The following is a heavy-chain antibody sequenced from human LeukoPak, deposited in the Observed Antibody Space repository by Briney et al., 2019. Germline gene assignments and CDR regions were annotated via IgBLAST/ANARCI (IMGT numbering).Heavy chain of an antibody. V-gene: IGHV1-69*13. CDR1: GGTFSSYA. J-gene: IGHJ6*02. D-gene: IGHD2-2*01. CDR3: ARFRPTDCSSTSCYDGYYYYGMDV. Sequence: ASVKVSCEASGGTFSSYAISWVRQAPGQGLEWMGGIIPIFGTANYAQKFQGRVTITADESTSTAYMELSSLRSEDTAVYYCARFRPTDCSSTSCYDGYYYYGMDVWGQGTTVTVSS. CDR2: IIPIFGTA.